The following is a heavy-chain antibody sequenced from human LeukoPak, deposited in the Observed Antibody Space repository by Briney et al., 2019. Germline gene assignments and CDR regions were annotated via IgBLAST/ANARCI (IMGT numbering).Heavy chain of an antibody. Sequence: ASVKVSCKASGYTFTSYGISWVRQAPGQGLEWMGWISVDNGNTNYAQKLQGRVTMTTDTSTSTAYMELRSMGSDDTAVYYCARDDYDGSGYYRLPPGDYWGQGTLVTVSS. D-gene: IGHD3-22*01. V-gene: IGHV1-18*01. J-gene: IGHJ4*02. CDR3: ARDDYDGSGYYRLPPGDY. CDR1: GYTFTSYG. CDR2: ISVDNGNT.